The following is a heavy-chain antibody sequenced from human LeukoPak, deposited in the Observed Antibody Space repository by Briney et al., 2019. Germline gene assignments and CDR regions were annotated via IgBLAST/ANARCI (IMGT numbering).Heavy chain of an antibody. CDR3: AKERDYGPADY. Sequence: GGSLRLSCAASGFTFSCYAMSWVRQAPGKGLEWVSAISGSGGSTYYADSVKGRFTISRDNSKNTLFLQMNSLRAEDTAIYYCAKERDYGPADYWGQGTLVTVSS. CDR2: ISGSGGST. CDR1: GFTFSCYA. D-gene: IGHD4/OR15-4a*01. J-gene: IGHJ4*02. V-gene: IGHV3-23*01.